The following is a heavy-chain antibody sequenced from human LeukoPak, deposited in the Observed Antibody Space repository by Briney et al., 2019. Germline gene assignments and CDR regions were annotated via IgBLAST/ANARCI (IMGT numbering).Heavy chain of an antibody. CDR2: IWYDGSNK. Sequence: GRSLRLSCAASGFTFGSHGMHWVRQAPGKGLEWVAVIWYDGSNKYYADSVKGRFTISRDNSKNTLYLQMNGLRAEDTAVYYCARDELDAVDIWGQGTMVTVSS. D-gene: IGHD1-7*01. J-gene: IGHJ3*02. CDR1: GFTFGSHG. CDR3: ARDELDAVDI. V-gene: IGHV3-33*01.